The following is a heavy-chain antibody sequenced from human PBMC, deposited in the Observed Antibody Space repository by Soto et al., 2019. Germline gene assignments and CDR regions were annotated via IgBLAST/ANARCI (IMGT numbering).Heavy chain of an antibody. D-gene: IGHD3-22*01. CDR3: ARKGANYYDSSGYWPHFEY. V-gene: IGHV4-4*02. CDR1: GGSISSSNR. Sequence: PSDTLPLTCAVSGGSISSSNRWSWVRQPPGKGLEWIGEIYHSGSTNYNPSLKSRVTISVDKSKNQFSLKLSSVTAADTAVYYCARKGANYYDSSGYWPHFEYWGQGTLVTVSS. J-gene: IGHJ4*02. CDR2: IYHSGST.